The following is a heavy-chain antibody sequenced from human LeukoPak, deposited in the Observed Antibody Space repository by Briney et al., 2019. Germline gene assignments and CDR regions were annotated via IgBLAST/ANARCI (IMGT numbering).Heavy chain of an antibody. D-gene: IGHD5-12*01. CDR1: GFTFSGSA. Sequence: GGSLRLSCVVSGFTFSGSAVHWVRQAPGKGLEWVAVIWYDGSNKYYADSVKGRFTISRDNSKNTLYLQMNSLRAEDTAVYYCARDDGRGGATMGALDSWGQGSLVTVSS. V-gene: IGHV3-33*08. J-gene: IGHJ4*02. CDR3: ARDDGRGGATMGALDS. CDR2: IWYDGSNK.